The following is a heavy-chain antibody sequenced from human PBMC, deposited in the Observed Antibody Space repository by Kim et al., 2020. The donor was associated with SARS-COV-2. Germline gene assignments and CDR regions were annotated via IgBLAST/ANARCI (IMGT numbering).Heavy chain of an antibody. CDR2: IIPILGIA. D-gene: IGHD2-2*01. V-gene: IGHV1-69*04. Sequence: SVKVSCKASGGTFSSYAISWVRQAPGQGLEWMGRIIPILGIANYAQKFQGRVTITADKSTSTAYMELSSLRSEDTAVYYCARDDWERYCSSTSCYGAYWGQGTLVTVSS. J-gene: IGHJ4*02. CDR3: ARDDWERYCSSTSCYGAY. CDR1: GGTFSSYA.